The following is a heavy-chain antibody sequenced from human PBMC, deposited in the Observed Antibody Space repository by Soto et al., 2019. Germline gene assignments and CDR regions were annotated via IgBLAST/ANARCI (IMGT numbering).Heavy chain of an antibody. V-gene: IGHV1-18*01. CDR2: NSAHNGNT. CDR3: ARGRYGDY. Sequence: QVHLVQSGAEVKKPGASVKVSCKGSGYTFTSYGITWVRQAPGQGLEWMGWNSAHNGNTNYAQKLQGRVTVTRDTSTSTDYMELRSLRSDDTAVYYCARGRYGDYCGQGALVTVSS. D-gene: IGHD1-1*01. CDR1: GYTFTSYG. J-gene: IGHJ4*02.